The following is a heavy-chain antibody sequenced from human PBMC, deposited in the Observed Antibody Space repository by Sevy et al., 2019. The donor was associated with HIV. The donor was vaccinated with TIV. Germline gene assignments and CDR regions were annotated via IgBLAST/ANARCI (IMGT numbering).Heavy chain of an antibody. CDR2: IYHSGNT. CDR1: GYSITSGYY. V-gene: IGHV4-38-2*02. CDR3: ARDVGDNYFYYGMDV. Sequence: SETLSLTCAVSGYSITSGYYWGWIRQPPGKGLEWIGSIYHSGNTYDNSSLKSRVTISVDTSKNQFSLKLTSVTAADTAVYYCARDVGDNYFYYGMDVWGQGITVTVSS. J-gene: IGHJ6*02.